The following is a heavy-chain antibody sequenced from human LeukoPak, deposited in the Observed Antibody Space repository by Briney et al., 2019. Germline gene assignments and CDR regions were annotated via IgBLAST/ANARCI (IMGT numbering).Heavy chain of an antibody. J-gene: IGHJ4*02. CDR1: GLTFSAYW. Sequence: GGSLRLSCAASGLTFSAYWMSWVRQAPGKGLEWVANIKQDGSDKYYVDSVKGRFTIPRDNAKNSLYLQMNSLRAEDTAVYYCARKTVVGSYFDCWGEGTPVTVSS. CDR2: IKQDGSDK. V-gene: IGHV3-7*03. CDR3: ARKTVVGSYFDC. D-gene: IGHD4-23*01.